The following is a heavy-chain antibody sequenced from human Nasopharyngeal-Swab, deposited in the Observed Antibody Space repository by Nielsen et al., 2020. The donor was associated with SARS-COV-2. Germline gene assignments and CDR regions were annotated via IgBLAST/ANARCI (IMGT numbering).Heavy chain of an antibody. Sequence: WVRQAPGQGLEWMGGFDPEDGETIYAQKFQGRVTMTEDTSTDTAYMELSSLRSEDTAVYYCATGQQWLVQWLDPWGQGTLVTVSS. CDR3: ATGQQWLVQWLDP. J-gene: IGHJ5*02. D-gene: IGHD6-19*01. V-gene: IGHV1-24*01. CDR2: FDPEDGET.